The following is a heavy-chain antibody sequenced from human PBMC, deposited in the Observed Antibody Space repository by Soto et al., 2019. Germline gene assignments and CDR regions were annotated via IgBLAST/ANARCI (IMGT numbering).Heavy chain of an antibody. V-gene: IGHV3-30-3*01. CDR2: ISYDGSNK. D-gene: IGHD1-26*01. CDR1: GFTFSSYA. J-gene: IGHJ4*02. CDR3: ARDVGIVGATD. Sequence: QVQLVESGGGVVQPGRSLRLSCAASGFTFSSYAMHWVRQAPGKGLEWVAVISYDGSNKYYADSVKGRFTISRDNSKNTLYLQMNSLRAEDTAVYYCARDVGIVGATDWGQGTLVTVSS.